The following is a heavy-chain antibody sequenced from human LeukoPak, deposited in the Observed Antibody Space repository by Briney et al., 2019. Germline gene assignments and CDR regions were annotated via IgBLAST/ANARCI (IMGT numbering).Heavy chain of an antibody. CDR3: ARDGIAVADY. CDR2: IYTSGST. CDR1: GYSVSSGYY. J-gene: IGHJ4*02. V-gene: IGHV4-61*02. D-gene: IGHD6-19*01. Sequence: SETLSLTCTVSGYSVSSGYYWGWIRQPAGKGLEWIGRIYTSGSTNYNPSLKSRVTISVDTSKNQFSLKLSSVTAADTAVYYCARDGIAVADYWGQGTLVTVSS.